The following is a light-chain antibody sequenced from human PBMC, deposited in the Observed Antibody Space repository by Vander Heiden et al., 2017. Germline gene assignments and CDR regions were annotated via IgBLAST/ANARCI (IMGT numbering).Light chain of an antibody. CDR1: QASSSY. CDR3: QQYYSYPRT. CDR2: AAS. J-gene: IGKJ1*01. V-gene: IGKV1-8*01. Sequence: IRMTQSPSSFSASTGDRVTITRRASQASSSYVAWYQQKPEKAPKLLISAASTLQSGVPSRFSGSGSGTDFTLTISCLQSEDFATYYCQQYYSYPRTFGQGTKVEIK.